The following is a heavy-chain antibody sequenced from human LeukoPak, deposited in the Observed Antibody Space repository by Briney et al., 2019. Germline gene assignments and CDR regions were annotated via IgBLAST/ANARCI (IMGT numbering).Heavy chain of an antibody. Sequence: SVKVSCKASGGTFSSYAISWVRQAPGQGLEWMGGIIPIFGTANYAQKFQGRVTITADESTSTAYMELSSLRSEDTAVYYCARADRVGELYHYYYMDVWGKGTTVTVSS. CDR1: GGTFSSYA. CDR2: IIPIFGTA. J-gene: IGHJ6*03. CDR3: ARADRVGELYHYYYMDV. V-gene: IGHV1-69*13. D-gene: IGHD3-10*01.